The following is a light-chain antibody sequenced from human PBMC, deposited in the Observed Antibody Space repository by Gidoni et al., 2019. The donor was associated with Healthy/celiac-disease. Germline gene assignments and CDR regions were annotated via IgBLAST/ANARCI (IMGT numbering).Light chain of an antibody. CDR1: SSDVGGYNY. J-gene: IGLJ2*01. V-gene: IGLV2-14*03. CDR3: SSYTISSTVV. Sequence: QSALTHPASVSGSPGQSITISCTGTSSDVGGYNYVSWYQQHPGKAPKLMIYDVSNGPSGVSNRFYGSKSGNTASLTISGLQAEDEADYYCSSYTISSTVVFGGGTKLTVL. CDR2: DVS.